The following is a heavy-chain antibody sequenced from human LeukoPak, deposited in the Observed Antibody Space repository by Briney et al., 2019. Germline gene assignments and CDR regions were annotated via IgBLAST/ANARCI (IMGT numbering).Heavy chain of an antibody. V-gene: IGHV1-2*02. Sequence: GASVKVSCKASGYTFIAYNMHWVRQAPGQGLEWMGWINLNSGGTNYAQKFQRRVTMTRDTSISTAYMELSRLRSDDTAVYYCARGSGYCSSTSCPYYYYMDVWGKGTTVTVSS. CDR1: GYTFIAYN. CDR3: ARGSGYCSSTSCPYYYYMDV. CDR2: INLNSGGT. D-gene: IGHD2-2*01. J-gene: IGHJ6*03.